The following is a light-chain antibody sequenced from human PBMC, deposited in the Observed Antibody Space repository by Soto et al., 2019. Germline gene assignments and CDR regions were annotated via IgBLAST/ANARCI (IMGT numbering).Light chain of an antibody. CDR1: SSDVGGYNY. CDR3: SSYTTSSTYV. Sequence: QPVLTQPASVSGSPGQSITISCTGTSSDVGGYNYVSWYQQHPGKAPKLMIYVVTNRPSGVSNRFSGSKSGNTASLTISGLQAGDEADYYCSSYTTSSTYVFGTGTKLTVL. V-gene: IGLV2-14*01. J-gene: IGLJ1*01. CDR2: VVT.